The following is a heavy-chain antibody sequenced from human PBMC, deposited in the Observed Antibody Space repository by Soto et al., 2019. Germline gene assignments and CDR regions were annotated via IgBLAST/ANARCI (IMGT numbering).Heavy chain of an antibody. V-gene: IGHV3-53*02. D-gene: IGHD6-6*01. CDR3: ARAREPEYSSSIFFDY. Sequence: EVQLVETGGGLIQPGGSLRLSCAASGLTVSRTQMAWVRQVPGKGLQWVSVIYSAGSTYYANAVKGRFTISRDISENKIYLDLSRATGGDTAIYYCARAREPEYSSSIFFDYWGRGILVTVYS. CDR1: GLTVSRTQ. CDR2: IYSAGST. J-gene: IGHJ4*02.